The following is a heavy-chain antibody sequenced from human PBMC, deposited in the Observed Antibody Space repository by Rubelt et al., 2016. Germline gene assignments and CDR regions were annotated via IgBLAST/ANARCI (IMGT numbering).Heavy chain of an antibody. J-gene: IGHJ4*02. V-gene: IGHV4-4*02. CDR1: GGSISSRNW. D-gene: IGHD6-13*01. Sequence: QVQLQESGPGLVKPSGTLSLTCAVSGGSISSRNWWTWVRQPPGKGLEWIGEISHSGSTNYNPSLKSRVTISVDTSNNQFSLRRSSVTAADTAMYFCARYSSSLGASLKWGQGTLVTVSS. CDR2: ISHSGST. CDR3: ARYSSSLGASLK.